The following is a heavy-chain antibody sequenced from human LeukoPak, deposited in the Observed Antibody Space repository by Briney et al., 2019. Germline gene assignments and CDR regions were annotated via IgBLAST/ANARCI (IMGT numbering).Heavy chain of an antibody. Sequence: SVKVSCKTSGGTFSSYAISWVRQAPGQGLEWMGRIIPILGIANYAQKFQGRVTITADKSTSTAYMELSSLRSEDTAVYYCARGGPPRIGYCSSTSCYNAYYGMDVWGQGTTVTVSS. CDR1: GGTFSSYA. CDR3: ARGGPPRIGYCSSTSCYNAYYGMDV. CDR2: IIPILGIA. D-gene: IGHD2-2*02. V-gene: IGHV1-69*04. J-gene: IGHJ6*02.